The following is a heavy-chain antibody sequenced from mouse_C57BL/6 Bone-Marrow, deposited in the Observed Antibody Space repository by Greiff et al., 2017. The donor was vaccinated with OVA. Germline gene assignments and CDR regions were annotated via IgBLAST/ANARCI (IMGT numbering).Heavy chain of an antibody. Sequence: EVKLQQSGPELVKPGASVKISCKASGYTFTDYYMNWVKQSHGKSLEWIGDINPNNGGTSYNQKFKGKATLTVDKSSSTAYMELRSLTSEDSAVYYCARRPYQLGAMDYWGQGTSVTVSS. CDR1: GYTFTDYY. CDR2: INPNNGGT. J-gene: IGHJ4*01. V-gene: IGHV1-26*01. CDR3: ARRPYQLGAMDY. D-gene: IGHD3-3*01.